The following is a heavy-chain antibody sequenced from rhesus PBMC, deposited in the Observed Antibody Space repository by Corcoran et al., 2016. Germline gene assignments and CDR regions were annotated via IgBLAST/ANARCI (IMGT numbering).Heavy chain of an antibody. CDR2: ISGSSGSP. CDR1: GGSFSGYY. D-gene: IGHD7-45*01. Sequence: QVQLQESGPGLVKPSETLSLTCAVSGGSFSGYYWGWIRQPPRKGLEWIGYISGSSGSPDTNPSLNRRVTISTDTSKNQFSLKLISVTAADTAVYYCARDKTGWGSHIDYWGQGVLVTVSS. J-gene: IGHJ4*01. V-gene: IGHV4-165*01. CDR3: ARDKTGWGSHIDY.